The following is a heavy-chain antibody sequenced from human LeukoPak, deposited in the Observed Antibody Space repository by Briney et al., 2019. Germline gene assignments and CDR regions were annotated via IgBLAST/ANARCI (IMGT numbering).Heavy chain of an antibody. CDR1: GFTFSSYA. Sequence: GGSLRLSCSASGFTFSSYAMHWVRQAPGKGLEYVSAISSNGGSTYYADSVKGRFTISRDNSKNTLYLQMNSLRAEDTAVYYCAKDRDHCSSTSCYPETGTTLDYWGQGTLVTVSS. V-gene: IGHV3-64*04. CDR2: ISSNGGST. D-gene: IGHD2-2*01. CDR3: AKDRDHCSSTSCYPETGTTLDY. J-gene: IGHJ4*02.